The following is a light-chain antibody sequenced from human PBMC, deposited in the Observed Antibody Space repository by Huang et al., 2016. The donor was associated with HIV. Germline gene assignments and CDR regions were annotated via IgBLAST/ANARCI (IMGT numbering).Light chain of an antibody. J-gene: IGKJ1*01. V-gene: IGKV3-15*01. CDR3: QQYNNWPPWT. CDR2: GAS. CDR1: QRVSNN. Sequence: EIVMTQSPATLSVSPRERATLSCSASQRVSNNLAWYQQKPGQAPRLLIYGASARATGIPARFSGRGSGTEFTLTISSLQSEDFAVYYCQQYNNWPPWTFGQGTKVEIK.